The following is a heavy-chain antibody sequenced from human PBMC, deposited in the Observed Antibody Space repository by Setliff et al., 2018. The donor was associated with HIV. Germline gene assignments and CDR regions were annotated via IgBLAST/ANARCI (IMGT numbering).Heavy chain of an antibody. CDR3: VRHPLDSSGAGSIYYYYYYMDV. D-gene: IGHD2-2*01. V-gene: IGHV4-59*08. CDR2: IFFTGGA. CDR1: NGSISNHY. J-gene: IGHJ6*03. Sequence: SETLSLTCTVSNGSISNHYWSWIRQSPGKGLEWIGYIFFTGGANPNPSLKNRVTMSVDTSKNQLFLKLSSVTAADTAVYYCVRHPLDSSGAGSIYYYYYYMDVWGKGTTVTVSS.